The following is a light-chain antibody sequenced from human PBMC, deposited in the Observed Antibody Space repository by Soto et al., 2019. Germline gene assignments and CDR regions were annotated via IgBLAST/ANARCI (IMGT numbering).Light chain of an antibody. CDR2: AXA. CDR1: QSISYY. Sequence: DIHMTQSPSSLSASLGARVTVTXRASQSISYYFNWYQQQRGXAPKXXXYAXASLQRGGPSRLSGSGSATDFTLTISSLQPEDFANYYCQQYKSYTRTFGGGTKVDIK. CDR3: QQYKSYTRT. J-gene: IGKJ4*02. V-gene: IGKV1-39*01.